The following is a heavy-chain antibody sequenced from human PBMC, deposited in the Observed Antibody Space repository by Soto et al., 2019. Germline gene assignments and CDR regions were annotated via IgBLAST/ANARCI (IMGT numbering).Heavy chain of an antibody. V-gene: IGHV3-33*01. CDR1: GFSFSDYG. CDR3: ARDRMTGTTEWHSLDF. CDR2: IWYDGNNK. J-gene: IGHJ4*02. Sequence: QVQLVESGGGVVQTGKSLRLSCSASGFSFSDYGMHWVRQAPGKGLAWLAVIWYDGNNKYHADSVRGRFTISRDNSKNTLYLQMNTLRAEDTAVYYCARDRMTGTTEWHSLDFWGQGTLVTVSS. D-gene: IGHD1-20*01.